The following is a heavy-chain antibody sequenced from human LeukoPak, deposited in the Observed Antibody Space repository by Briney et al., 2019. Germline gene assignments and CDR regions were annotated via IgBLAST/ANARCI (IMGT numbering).Heavy chain of an antibody. CDR2: IIPTLGKP. V-gene: IGHV1-69*04. CDR1: GGTFNSSP. Sequence: ASVKVSCKASGGTFNSSPISWVRQAPGQGLECMGRIIPTLGKPNYAQKFQGRVTITADKSTSTVYMELSSLKSEDTAVYYCAREGRLIVGAYDAFDIWGQGTMVTVSS. J-gene: IGHJ3*02. D-gene: IGHD1-26*01. CDR3: AREGRLIVGAYDAFDI.